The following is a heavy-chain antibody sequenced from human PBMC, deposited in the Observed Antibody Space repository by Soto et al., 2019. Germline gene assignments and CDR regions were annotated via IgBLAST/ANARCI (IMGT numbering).Heavy chain of an antibody. V-gene: IGHV3-23*01. Sequence: GGSLRLSCAASGFTFSSYAMSWVRQAPGKGLEWVSSISGSGISTYYADSVKGRFTISRDNSRNTLFLQMNSLRAEDTAVYYCARGVQWLPIPDYWGQGTLVTVSS. CDR1: GFTFSSYA. D-gene: IGHD3-22*01. CDR3: ARGVQWLPIPDY. J-gene: IGHJ4*02. CDR2: ISGSGIST.